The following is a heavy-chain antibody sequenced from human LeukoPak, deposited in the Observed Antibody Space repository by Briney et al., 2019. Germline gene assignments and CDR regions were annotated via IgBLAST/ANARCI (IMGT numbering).Heavy chain of an antibody. CDR1: GGSISSGDYY. Sequence: PSETLSLTCTVSGGSISSGDYYWNWIRQPPGKGLEWIGYIYYSGSTYYNPSLKSRVTISVDTSKNQFSLKLNSVTVADTAVYYCARGAAAAGTDYWGQGTLVTVSS. CDR3: ARGAAAAGTDY. J-gene: IGHJ4*02. CDR2: IYYSGST. D-gene: IGHD6-13*01. V-gene: IGHV4-30-4*08.